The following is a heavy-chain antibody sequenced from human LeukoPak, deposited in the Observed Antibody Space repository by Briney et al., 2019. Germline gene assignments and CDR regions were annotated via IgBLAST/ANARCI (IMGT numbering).Heavy chain of an antibody. V-gene: IGHV4-4*07. CDR1: GGSISSYD. CDR3: ARRGSSGPFDY. J-gene: IGHJ4*02. Sequence: MASETLSLTCTASGGSISSYDWSWIRQPAGKGLEWIGRTYTSGSTNYNPSLKSRVTMSVDTSKNQFSLKLTSVTAADTAVYYCARRGSSGPFDYWGQGTLVTVSS. CDR2: TYTSGST. D-gene: IGHD6-19*01.